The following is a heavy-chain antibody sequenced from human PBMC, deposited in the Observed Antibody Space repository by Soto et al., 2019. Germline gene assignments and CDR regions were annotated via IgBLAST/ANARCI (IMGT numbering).Heavy chain of an antibody. CDR2: ISSSSSTI. J-gene: IGHJ4*02. Sequence: PGGSLRLSCAASGFTFRSYSLNRVRQAPGKGTEWVSYISSSSSTIYYADYVKGRYTISRDNAKNSLHLQMNSLRAEDTYVYFSAIYFILTKTPPHYYCGLRTLVTVSS. CDR1: GFTFRSYS. D-gene: IGHD3-9*01. CDR3: AIYFILTKTPPHYY. V-gene: IGHV3-48*01.